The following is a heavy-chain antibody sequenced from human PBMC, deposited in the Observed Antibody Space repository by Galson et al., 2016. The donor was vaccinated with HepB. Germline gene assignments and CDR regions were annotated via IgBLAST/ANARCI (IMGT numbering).Heavy chain of an antibody. D-gene: IGHD3-10*01. V-gene: IGHV4-61*01. J-gene: IGHJ5*02. CDR2: VHYSGNT. CDR1: GGSVNSGTSH. CDR3: ARGRGGFDP. Sequence: SETLSLTCTVSGGSVNSGTSHWSWIRQPPGKGLEWIGYVHYSGNTNYNPSLGSRVSISIDTSKNQFSLKLTSMTTADTAAYYCARGRGGFDPWGQGTLVTVSS.